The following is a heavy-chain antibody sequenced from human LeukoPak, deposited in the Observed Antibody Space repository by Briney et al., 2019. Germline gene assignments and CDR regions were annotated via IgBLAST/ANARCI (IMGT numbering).Heavy chain of an antibody. CDR1: GFTFSTYG. CDR2: IGGSGGST. CDR3: AKDHIVGADFDY. J-gene: IGHJ4*02. V-gene: IGHV3-23*01. D-gene: IGHD1-26*01. Sequence: PGGSLRLFCAASGFTFSTYGMSWVRQAPGKGLEWVSNIGGSGGSTHYADSVKGRFTISRDNSKNTLYLQMNSLRAEDTAVYYCAKDHIVGADFDYWGQGTLVTVSS.